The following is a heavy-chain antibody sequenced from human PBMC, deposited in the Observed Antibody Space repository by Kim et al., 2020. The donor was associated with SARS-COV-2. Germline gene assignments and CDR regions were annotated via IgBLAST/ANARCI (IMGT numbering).Heavy chain of an antibody. V-gene: IGHV1-18*04. CDR2: ISVYNGDT. J-gene: IGHJ5*02. CDR3: ARGEAWFDT. Sequence: ASVKVSCKASGYTFSTYGISWVRQVAGRGLEWIGGISVYNGDTIYAQKYQGRHTFTTDRSSNMVYMELSSLNPDDSALYYCARGEAWFDTWGQGTLVSVSS. CDR1: GYTFSTYG.